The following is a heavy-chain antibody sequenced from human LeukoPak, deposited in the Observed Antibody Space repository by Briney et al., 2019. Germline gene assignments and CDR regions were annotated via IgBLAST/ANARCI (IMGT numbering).Heavy chain of an antibody. CDR2: ISGSGGST. CDR1: GFTFSSYA. J-gene: IGHJ6*03. Sequence: PGGSLRLSCAASGFTFSSYAMSWVRQAPGKGLEWVSAISGSGGSTYYADSVKGRFTISRDNSKNTLYLQMSSLRAEDTAVYYCARAKVSGRYYYYYMDVWGKGTTVTISS. V-gene: IGHV3-23*01. CDR3: ARAKVSGRYYYYYMDV. D-gene: IGHD3-10*01.